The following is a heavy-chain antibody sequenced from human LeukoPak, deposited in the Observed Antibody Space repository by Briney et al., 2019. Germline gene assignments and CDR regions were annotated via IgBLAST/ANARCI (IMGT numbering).Heavy chain of an antibody. CDR3: ARDRSSGWYGGHDY. J-gene: IGHJ4*02. CDR1: GGSISSGDYY. D-gene: IGHD6-19*01. CDR2: IYYSGST. Sequence: SETLSLTCTVSGGSISSGDYYSCWIRQPPGKGLEWIGFIYYSGSTYYNPSLKSRVTISIDTSKNQFSLKLSSVTAADTAVYYCARDRSSGWYGGHDYWGQGTLVTVSS. V-gene: IGHV4-30-4*08.